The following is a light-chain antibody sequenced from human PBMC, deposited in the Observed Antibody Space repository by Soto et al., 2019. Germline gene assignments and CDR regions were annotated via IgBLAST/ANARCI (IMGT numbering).Light chain of an antibody. Sequence: QAVVTQPPSVSGAPGQGVIISCTGSSCNIGAGYDVHWYQQLPRTAPKLLIYSSVNRPSGVPDRFSASKSGTSASLAITGLRPEDEDDYYCQSYDSRLNGYVFGTGTKVTVL. CDR2: SSV. J-gene: IGLJ1*01. CDR1: SCNIGAGYD. CDR3: QSYDSRLNGYV. V-gene: IGLV1-40*01.